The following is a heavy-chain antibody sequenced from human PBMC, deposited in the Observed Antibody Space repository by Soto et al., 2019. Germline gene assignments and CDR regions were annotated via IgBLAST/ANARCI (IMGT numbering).Heavy chain of an antibody. CDR1: GFTFSSYW. CDR2: IKQDGSEK. Sequence: EVQLVESGGGLVQPGGSLRLSCAASGFTFSSYWMSWVRQAPGKGLEWVANIKQDGSEKYYVDSVKGRFTISRDNAKNSLYPQMNSLRAEDTAVYYCARDKGRVRGVITNYYYYYGMDVWGQGTTVTVSS. J-gene: IGHJ6*02. CDR3: ARDKGRVRGVITNYYYYYGMDV. V-gene: IGHV3-7*01. D-gene: IGHD3-10*01.